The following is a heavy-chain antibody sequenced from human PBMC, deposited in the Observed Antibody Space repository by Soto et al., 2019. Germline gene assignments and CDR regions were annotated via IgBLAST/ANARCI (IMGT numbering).Heavy chain of an antibody. CDR3: ARHPSDIWFVP. Sequence: SETLSLTCSVSGGSISSSSYFWGWIRQPPEKGLEWIGSIYYSGSTYYNPSLKSRVTVSVDTSKNQFSLKLSSVTAADTAVYYCARHPSDIWFVPWGQGTLVSVSS. CDR1: GGSISSSSYF. V-gene: IGHV4-39*01. J-gene: IGHJ5*02. CDR2: IYYSGST. D-gene: IGHD2-21*02.